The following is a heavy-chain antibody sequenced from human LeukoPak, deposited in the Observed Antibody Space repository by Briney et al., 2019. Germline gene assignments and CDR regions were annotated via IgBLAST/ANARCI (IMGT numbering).Heavy chain of an antibody. D-gene: IGHD3-16*01. J-gene: IGHJ4*02. V-gene: IGHV3-23*01. CDR1: GFTFGTYA. Sequence: GGSLRLSCAASGFTFGTYAMNWVRQAPGKGLEWVSAISGSGGNTYYADSVKGRFTISRDNSKNTLHLQMNGLRAEDTAIYYCAKGPDYDYVWGERRYYFDYWGQGTLVTVSS. CDR3: AKGPDYDYVWGERRYYFDY. CDR2: ISGSGGNT.